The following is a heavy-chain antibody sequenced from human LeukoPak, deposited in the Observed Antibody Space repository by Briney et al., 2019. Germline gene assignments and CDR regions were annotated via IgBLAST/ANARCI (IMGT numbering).Heavy chain of an antibody. CDR3: AREPSLGARAVAGSGGMDV. Sequence: GASVKVSCKASGYTFTSYYMHWVRQAPGQGLEWMGIINPSGGSTSYAQKFQGRVTMTRDMSTSTVYMELSSLRSEDTAVYYCAREPSLGARAVAGSGGMDVWDKGTTVTVSS. CDR1: GYTFTSYY. CDR2: INPSGGST. J-gene: IGHJ6*03. V-gene: IGHV1-46*01. D-gene: IGHD6-19*01.